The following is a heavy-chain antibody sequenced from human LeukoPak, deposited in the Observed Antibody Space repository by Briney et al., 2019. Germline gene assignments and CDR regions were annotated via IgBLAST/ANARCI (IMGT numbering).Heavy chain of an antibody. CDR1: GFTFSNYG. Sequence: GGSLRLSCAASGFTFSNYGLSWVRRAPGKGLEWVSGITGSGGSTYYADSVKGRFTISRDNSKNTLYLQMNSLRAEDTAIYYCARDERLLSFLKWGQGTLVTVSS. D-gene: IGHD3-3*01. CDR2: ITGSGGST. CDR3: ARDERLLSFLK. V-gene: IGHV3-23*01. J-gene: IGHJ4*02.